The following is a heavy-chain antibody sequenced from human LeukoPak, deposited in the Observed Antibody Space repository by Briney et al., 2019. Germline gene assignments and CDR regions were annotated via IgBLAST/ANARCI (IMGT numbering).Heavy chain of an antibody. CDR2: ISSSSSYI. D-gene: IGHD3-3*01. CDR3: ARELRDYDFLSGSPPFIDI. Sequence: PGGSLRLSCAASGFTFSSYSMNWVRQAPGKGLEWVSSISSSSSYIYYADSVKGRFTISRDNAKNSLYLQMNSLRAEDTAVYYCARELRDYDFLSGSPPFIDIWGQGTMVTVSS. CDR1: GFTFSSYS. J-gene: IGHJ3*02. V-gene: IGHV3-21*01.